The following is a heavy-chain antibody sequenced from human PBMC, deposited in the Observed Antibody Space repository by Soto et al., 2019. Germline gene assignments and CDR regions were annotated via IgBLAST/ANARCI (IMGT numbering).Heavy chain of an antibody. V-gene: IGHV3-30-3*01. CDR3: ARDLNLHPRRTYYDFWSGYYTPHYYYGMDV. D-gene: IGHD3-3*01. Sequence: PGGSLRLSCAASGFTFSSYAMHWVRQAPGKGLEWVAVISYDGSNKYYADSVKGRFTISRDNSKNTLYLQMDSLRAEDTAVYYCARDLNLHPRRTYYDFWSGYYTPHYYYGMDVWGQGTTVTVSS. CDR1: GFTFSSYA. J-gene: IGHJ6*02. CDR2: ISYDGSNK.